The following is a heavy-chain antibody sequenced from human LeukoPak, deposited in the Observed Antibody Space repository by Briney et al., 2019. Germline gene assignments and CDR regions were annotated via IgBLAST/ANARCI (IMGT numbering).Heavy chain of an antibody. CDR2: ISAYNGNT. CDR1: GYTFTSYG. Sequence: GASVKVSCKASGYTFTSYGISWVRQAPGQGLEWMGWISAYNGNTNYAQKLQGRVTMTTDTSTSTAYMELRSLRSDDTAVYYCARDSIIVVVPAARHYYYYMDVWGKGTTVTVSS. D-gene: IGHD2-2*01. V-gene: IGHV1-18*01. CDR3: ARDSIIVVVPAARHYYYYMDV. J-gene: IGHJ6*03.